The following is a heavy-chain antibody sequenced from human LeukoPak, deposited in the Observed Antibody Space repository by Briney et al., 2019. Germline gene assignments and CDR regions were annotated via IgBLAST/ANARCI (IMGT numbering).Heavy chain of an antibody. CDR1: GFTFSSYA. D-gene: IGHD3-3*01. J-gene: IGHJ4*02. CDR3: AKAFDYDFWSGSSTGGDY. Sequence: GGSLRLSCAASGFTFSSYAMSWVRQAPGKGLEWVSAISGSGGSTYYADSVKGQFTISRDNSKNTLYLQMNSLRAEDTAVYYCAKAFDYDFWSGSSTGGDYWGQGTLVTVSS. V-gene: IGHV3-23*01. CDR2: ISGSGGST.